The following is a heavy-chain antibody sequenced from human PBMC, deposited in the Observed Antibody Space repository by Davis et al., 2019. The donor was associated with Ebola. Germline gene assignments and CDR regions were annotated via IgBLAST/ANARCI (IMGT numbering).Heavy chain of an antibody. CDR2: ITHSGST. CDR1: GGSFSGYY. V-gene: IGHV4-34*01. D-gene: IGHD6-13*01. CDR3: ARGRVWYSSSWRFDY. Sequence: MPSETLSLTCAVYGGSFSGYYWSWVRQPPGKGLEWIGEITHSGSTNYYPSLKSRVTISVDTSKNQFSLKLSSVTAADTAVYYCARGRVWYSSSWRFDYWGQGTQVTVSS. J-gene: IGHJ4*02.